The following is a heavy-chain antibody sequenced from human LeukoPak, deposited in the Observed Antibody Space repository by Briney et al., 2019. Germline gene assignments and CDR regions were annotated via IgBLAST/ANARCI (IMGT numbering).Heavy chain of an antibody. J-gene: IGHJ4*02. CDR3: ARDQDYYDSSGYYLIFDY. CDR2: ISYSSETI. V-gene: IGHV3-9*01. Sequence: GGSLRLSCAASGFSFDEYAMHWVRQVPGKGLEWVSGISYSSETIGYVDSVKGRFTISRDNAKNSLYLQMNSLRAEDTAVYYCARDQDYYDSSGYYLIFDYWGQGTLVTVSS. CDR1: GFSFDEYA. D-gene: IGHD3-22*01.